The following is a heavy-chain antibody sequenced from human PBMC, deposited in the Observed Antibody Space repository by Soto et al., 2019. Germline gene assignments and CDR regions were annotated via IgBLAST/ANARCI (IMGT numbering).Heavy chain of an antibody. CDR1: GDSVSSNSAA. J-gene: IGHJ4*02. Sequence: SQTLSLTCAISGDSVSSNSAAWNWIRQSPSRGLEWLGRAYYRSKWYHEYAVSVKGRITINPDTSKNQFSLQLNSVIPEDAAVYYCARTIRYLDSWGQGALVTVSS. CDR3: ARTIRYLDS. V-gene: IGHV6-1*01. CDR2: AYYRSKWYH.